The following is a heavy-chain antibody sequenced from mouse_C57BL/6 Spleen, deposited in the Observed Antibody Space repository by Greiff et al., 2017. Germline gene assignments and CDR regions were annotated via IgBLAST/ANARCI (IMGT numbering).Heavy chain of an antibody. Sequence: QVQLQQPGAELVRPGSSVKLSCKASGYTFTSYWMHWVKQRPIQGLEWIGNIDPSDSETHYNQKFKDKATLTVDKSSSTADMQLSSLTSEDSAVYYCARGYGSPAWFAYWGQGTLVTVSA. CDR3: ARGYGSPAWFAY. D-gene: IGHD1-1*01. CDR2: IDPSDSET. J-gene: IGHJ3*01. V-gene: IGHV1-52*01. CDR1: GYTFTSYW.